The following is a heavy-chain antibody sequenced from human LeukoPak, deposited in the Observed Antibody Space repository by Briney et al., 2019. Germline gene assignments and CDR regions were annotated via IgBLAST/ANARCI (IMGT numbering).Heavy chain of an antibody. CDR1: RYTFTGYY. V-gene: IGHV1-2*02. CDR3: ARIYCSSTSCYLLDY. CDR2: INPKSGGT. Sequence: ASVKVSCKASRYTFTGYYMHWVRQAPGQGREWMGWINPKSGGTNYAQKFKGRVTMTRDTSISTAYMELSRLRSDDTAVYYCARIYCSSTSCYLLDYWGQGTLVTVSS. J-gene: IGHJ4*02. D-gene: IGHD2-2*01.